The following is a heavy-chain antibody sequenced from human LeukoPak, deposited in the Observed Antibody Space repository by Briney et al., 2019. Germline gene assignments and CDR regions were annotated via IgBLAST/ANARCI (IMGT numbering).Heavy chain of an antibody. CDR3: AKRSGYTTGWFFDF. CDR1: GFSFSSYA. CDR2: ISGSGDNT. V-gene: IGHV3-23*01. D-gene: IGHD6-19*01. Sequence: GGSLRLSCAASGFSFSSYAMSWVRQAPGKGLEWVSSISGSGDNTYYAESVKGRFTISRDNSRNTLFLQMNSLKAEDTAVFYCAKRSGYTTGWFFDFWGQGTLVTVSS. J-gene: IGHJ4*02.